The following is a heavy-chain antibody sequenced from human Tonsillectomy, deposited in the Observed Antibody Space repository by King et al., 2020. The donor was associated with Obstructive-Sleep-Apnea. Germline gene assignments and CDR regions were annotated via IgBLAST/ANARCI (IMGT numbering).Heavy chain of an antibody. CDR2: ISYTETT. CDR3: ASNYGSGSYPPSFDY. D-gene: IGHD3-10*01. V-gene: IGHV4-31*03. J-gene: IGHJ4*02. Sequence: QLQESGPGPLKPSQTLSLTCTVSGGSLNSGGYYWTWIRQHPGKGLEWIGAISYTETTYYNPSLQSRISISINMSNNQFSLKLTSVTASDTAVYYCASNYGSGSYPPSFDYWGQGTLVTVS. CDR1: GGSLNSGGYY.